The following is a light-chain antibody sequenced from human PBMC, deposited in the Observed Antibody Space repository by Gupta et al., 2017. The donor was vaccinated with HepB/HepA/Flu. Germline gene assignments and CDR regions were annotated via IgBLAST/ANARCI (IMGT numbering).Light chain of an antibody. Sequence: IQMPQSPSSLSASVGDRVTITCRASQSISSYLNWYQQKPGKAPNLLIYAASNLQSGAPSRFSGGGYGTDFTLTISSLQPEDFATYYCQQSHSLPQTFGQGTKLEIK. CDR3: QQSHSLPQT. CDR1: QSISSY. CDR2: AAS. J-gene: IGKJ2*01. V-gene: IGKV1-39*01.